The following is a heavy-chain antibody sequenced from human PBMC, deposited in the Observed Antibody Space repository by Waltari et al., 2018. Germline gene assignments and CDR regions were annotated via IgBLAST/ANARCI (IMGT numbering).Heavy chain of an antibody. J-gene: IGHJ4*02. CDR2: VYSGGST. CDR3: ARDLEGYYFDY. V-gene: IGHV3-53*01. Sequence: EVQLVESGGGLIQPGGSLRLSCAASGFTVSSTYMSWVRQAPGKGVGRVSVVYSGGSTYYADAVKGRFTISRDNSKNTLYLQMNSLRAEDTAVYYCARDLEGYYFDYWGQGTLVTVSS. CDR1: GFTVSSTY.